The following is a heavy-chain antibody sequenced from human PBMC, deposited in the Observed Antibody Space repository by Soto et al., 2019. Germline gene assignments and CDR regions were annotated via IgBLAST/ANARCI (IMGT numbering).Heavy chain of an antibody. CDR1: GGSISSSSYY. D-gene: IGHD5-12*01. J-gene: IGHJ4*02. CDR3: ARQRRLWLGGPEDFDY. V-gene: IGHV4-39*01. CDR2: IYYSGST. Sequence: SETLSLTCTVSGGSISSSSYYWGWIRQPPGKGMEWIGSIYYSGSTYYNPSLKSRVTISVDTSKNQFSLKLSSVTAADTAVYYCARQRRLWLGGPEDFDYWGQGTLVTVS.